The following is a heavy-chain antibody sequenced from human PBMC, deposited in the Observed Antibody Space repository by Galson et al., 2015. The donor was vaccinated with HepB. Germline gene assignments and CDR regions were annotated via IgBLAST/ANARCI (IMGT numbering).Heavy chain of an antibody. J-gene: IGHJ4*02. V-gene: IGHV3-30*18. D-gene: IGHD2-15*01. Sequence: SLRLSCATSGFTFSRYGMHWVRQAPGKGLEWVAVISYDGNNRNYADSVKGRVNISRDNSNNTLFLQMNSLRTEDTAIYYCAKERDVIAADPSLDSWGQGAPVTVSS. CDR2: ISYDGNNR. CDR3: AKERDVIAADPSLDS. CDR1: GFTFSRYG.